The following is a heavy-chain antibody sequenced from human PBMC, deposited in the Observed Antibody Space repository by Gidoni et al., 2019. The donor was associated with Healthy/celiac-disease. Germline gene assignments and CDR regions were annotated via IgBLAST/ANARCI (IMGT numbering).Heavy chain of an antibody. J-gene: IGHJ5*02. V-gene: IGHV6-1*01. CDR2: TYYRSKWYN. Sequence: QVQLQQSGPGLVKPSQTLSLTCAISGDSVSSNNPAWNWIRQSPSRGLEWLGRTYYRSKWYNDYAASVKGRITINPDTSKNQFSLQVNSVTPEDTAVYYCARYSSPSGFGNWFDPWGQGTLVTVSS. CDR1: GDSVSSNNPA. D-gene: IGHD3-22*01. CDR3: ARYSSPSGFGNWFDP.